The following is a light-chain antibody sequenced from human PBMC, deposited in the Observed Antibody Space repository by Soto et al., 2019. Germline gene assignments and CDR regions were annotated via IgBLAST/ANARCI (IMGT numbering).Light chain of an antibody. CDR1: TSNVGNHF. CDR3: ATWDDSLSGRV. J-gene: IGLJ3*02. CDR2: NTD. V-gene: IGLV1-47*02. Sequence: QSVLTQPPSASGTPGQRVTISCSGSTSNVGNHFVYWYQHIPGTAPRLLIYNTDQRPSRVPDRFSGSKSGASASLAISGLRAEDAGDYYCATWDDSLSGRVFGGGTKVTVL.